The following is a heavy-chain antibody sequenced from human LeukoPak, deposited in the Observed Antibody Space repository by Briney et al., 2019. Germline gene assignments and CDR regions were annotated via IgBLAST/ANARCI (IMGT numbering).Heavy chain of an antibody. CDR3: AHLVWEYVGGLDV. CDR2: IGGSGETI. CDR1: GLSFSSYA. D-gene: IGHD3/OR15-3a*01. J-gene: IGHJ6*02. V-gene: IGHV3-23*01. Sequence: GGSLRLSCVAFGLSFSSYAMTWVRQAPGKGLEWVSTIGGSGETIYYADSVKGRFTISRDNSENTLYLQMNSLRVDDTAVYYCAHLVWEYVGGLDVWGQGTTVTVSS.